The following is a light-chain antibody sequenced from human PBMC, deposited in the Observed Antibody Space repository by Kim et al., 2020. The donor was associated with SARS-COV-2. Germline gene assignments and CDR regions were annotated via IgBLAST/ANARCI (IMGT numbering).Light chain of an antibody. CDR3: QHYIRFPYT. J-gene: IGKJ2*01. CDR1: QIINTY. CDR2: QAS. V-gene: IGKV1-5*03. Sequence: APVGDRVTITCRASQIINTYLAWYQQKPGKAPNLLIYQASSLQIGVPSRFSGSGSGAEFTLTISSLQPDDFATYYCQHYIRFPYTFGQGTKLEIK.